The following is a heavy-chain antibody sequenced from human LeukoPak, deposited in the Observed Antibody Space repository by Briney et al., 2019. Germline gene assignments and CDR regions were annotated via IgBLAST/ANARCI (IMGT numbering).Heavy chain of an antibody. Sequence: GGSLRLSCAASGFTFSSCGMHWVRQAPGKGLEWVAFIRYDGSNKYYADSVKGRFTISRDNSKNTLYLQMNSLRAEDTAVYYCARDRWRYCSGGSCYSRLIDPWGQGTLVTVSS. D-gene: IGHD2-15*01. V-gene: IGHV3-30*02. J-gene: IGHJ5*02. CDR1: GFTFSSCG. CDR2: IRYDGSNK. CDR3: ARDRWRYCSGGSCYSRLIDP.